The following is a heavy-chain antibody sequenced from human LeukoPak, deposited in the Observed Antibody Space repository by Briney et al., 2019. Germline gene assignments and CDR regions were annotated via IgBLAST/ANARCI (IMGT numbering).Heavy chain of an antibody. CDR3: ARGNYYYYYMDV. CDR1: GGSISGYY. V-gene: IGHV4-59*01. CDR2: IYYSGST. Sequence: SQTLSLTCTVSGGSISGYYWTWIRQPPGKGLEWIGDIYYSGSTNYNPSLKSRVTISVDTSKNQFSLKLSSVTAADTALYYCARGNYYYYYMDVWGKGTTVTVSS. J-gene: IGHJ6*03.